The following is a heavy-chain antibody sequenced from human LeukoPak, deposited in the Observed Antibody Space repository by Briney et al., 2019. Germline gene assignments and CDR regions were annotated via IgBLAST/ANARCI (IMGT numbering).Heavy chain of an antibody. J-gene: IGHJ4*02. Sequence: GGSLRLSCAASGFTFSSYAMHWVRQAPGKGLEWVAVISYDGSNKYYADSVKGRFTISRDNSKNTLYRQMNSLRAEDTAVYYCASPQAYSSGWYYFDYWGQGTLVTVSS. D-gene: IGHD6-19*01. CDR3: ASPQAYSSGWYYFDY. CDR2: ISYDGSNK. V-gene: IGHV3-30-3*01. CDR1: GFTFSSYA.